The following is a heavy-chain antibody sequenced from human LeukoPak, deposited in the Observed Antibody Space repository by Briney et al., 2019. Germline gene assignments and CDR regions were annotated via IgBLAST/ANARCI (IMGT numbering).Heavy chain of an antibody. Sequence: ASVKVSCKASGYTFTSYDINWVRQATGQGLEWMGWMNPNSGNTGYAQKFQGRVTMTRNTSISTAYMELSSLRSEDTAVYYCARGGHITMVRGVIIYFDYWGQGTLVTVSS. CDR2: MNPNSGNT. D-gene: IGHD3-10*01. V-gene: IGHV1-8*01. CDR3: ARGGHITMVRGVIIYFDY. CDR1: GYTFTSYD. J-gene: IGHJ4*02.